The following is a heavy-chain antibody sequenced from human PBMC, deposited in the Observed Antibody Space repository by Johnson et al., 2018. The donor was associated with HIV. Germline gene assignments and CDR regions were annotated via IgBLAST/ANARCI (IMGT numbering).Heavy chain of an antibody. J-gene: IGHJ3*02. V-gene: IGHV3-15*05. D-gene: IGHD3-10*01. CDR3: ARDSRIGTMVLLSDAFDI. CDR2: IKSKTDRGTT. Sequence: VQLVESGGGLVKPGGSLRLSCAASGFTFSNSWMSWVRQAPGMGLAWVGRIKSKTDRGTTDFAAPVQVRFTISSDNAKNSLYLQMNSLRAEDTALYYCARDSRIGTMVLLSDAFDIWGQGAMVTVSS. CDR1: GFTFSNSW.